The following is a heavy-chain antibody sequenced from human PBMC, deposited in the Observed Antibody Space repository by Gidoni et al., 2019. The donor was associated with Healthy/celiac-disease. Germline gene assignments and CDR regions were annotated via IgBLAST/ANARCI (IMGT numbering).Heavy chain of an antibody. J-gene: IGHJ4*02. V-gene: IGHV4-31*03. D-gene: IGHD3-16*01. CDR3: ARGTGRGGPYYFDY. CDR2: IYYSGST. CDR1: AGSISSGGYY. Sequence: QVQLQESGPGLVKPSQTLSLTCTVSAGSISSGGYYWSWIRQHPGKGLEWIGYIYYSGSTYYNPSLKSRVTRSVDTSKNQFSLKLSSVTAADTAVYYCARGTGRGGPYYFDYWGQGTLVTVSS.